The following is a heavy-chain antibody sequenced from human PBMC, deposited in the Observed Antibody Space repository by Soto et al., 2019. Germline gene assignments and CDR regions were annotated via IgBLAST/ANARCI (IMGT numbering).Heavy chain of an antibody. Sequence: GGSLRLSCAASGFTFSGHSLNWIRQAPGKGLEWIAYMTASGVTMYADSVKGRFTISRDNAKNSLYPQMDSLRVEDTAVYYCARDGGASTFDFDSWGQGTLVTVSS. V-gene: IGHV3-48*04. D-gene: IGHD3-10*01. CDR1: GFTFSGHS. CDR3: ARDGGASTFDFDS. J-gene: IGHJ4*02. CDR2: MTASGVTM.